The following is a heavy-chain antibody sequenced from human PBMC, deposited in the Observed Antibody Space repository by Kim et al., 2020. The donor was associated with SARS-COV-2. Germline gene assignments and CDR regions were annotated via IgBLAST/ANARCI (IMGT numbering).Heavy chain of an antibody. D-gene: IGHD3-16*01. CDR1: GFTFSGYW. V-gene: IGHV3-7*01. CDR2: IKQDGSEK. Sequence: GGSLRLSCVASGFTFSGYWMSWVRQAPGKGLEWVANIKQDGSEKYYVDSVKGRFTISRDNAKNSLFLQMNSLRVEDTAVYYCARFGSWGQGALLTVSS. CDR3: ARFGS. J-gene: IGHJ5*02.